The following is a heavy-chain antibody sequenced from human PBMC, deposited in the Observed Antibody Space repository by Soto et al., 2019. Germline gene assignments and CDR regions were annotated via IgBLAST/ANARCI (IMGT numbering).Heavy chain of an antibody. Sequence: PGESLKISCKGSRYSFTSYWIAWVRQMPGKGLEWMGIVHPGNSGTKYSPSFQGQVTISADKSISTAYLQWSSLKASDTAMYFCARHRAVAGMPDYYYDMDVWGQGTTVTVSS. CDR2: VHPGNSGT. V-gene: IGHV5-51*01. CDR1: RYSFTSYW. CDR3: ARHRAVAGMPDYYYDMDV. J-gene: IGHJ6*02. D-gene: IGHD6-19*01.